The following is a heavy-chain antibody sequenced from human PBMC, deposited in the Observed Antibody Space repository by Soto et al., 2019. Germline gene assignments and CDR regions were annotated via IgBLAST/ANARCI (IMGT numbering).Heavy chain of an antibody. J-gene: IGHJ4*02. D-gene: IGHD3-22*01. V-gene: IGHV1-3*01. CDR3: ARGGYVDSSNYLAY. CDR1: GHPLTSYG. CDR2: INPGNGNK. Sequence: ASVRVSFNGSGHPLTSYGTNWVLQAPGRELDWXGWINPGNGNKTYSKKFKGRGIIERDTSASTAYMELSRLRSEETAVYYCARGGYVDSSNYLAYWGLGALVTVSS.